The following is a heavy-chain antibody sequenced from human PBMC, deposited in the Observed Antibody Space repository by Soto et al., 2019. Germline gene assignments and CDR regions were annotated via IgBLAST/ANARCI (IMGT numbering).Heavy chain of an antibody. CDR3: ARRTTPWGVAVATYDY. J-gene: IGHJ4*02. D-gene: IGHD6-19*01. CDR2: IYWDGDK. Sequence: QITLKESGPAVVKPTQPLTLTCTFSGFSLTTNGVGVGWIRQPPGRALEWLALIYWDGDKRYSPSLKNRLTITKDTSKNQVVLTVTNMDPVDTATYYCARRTTPWGVAVATYDYWGRGALVTVSS. CDR1: GFSLTTNGVG. V-gene: IGHV2-5*02.